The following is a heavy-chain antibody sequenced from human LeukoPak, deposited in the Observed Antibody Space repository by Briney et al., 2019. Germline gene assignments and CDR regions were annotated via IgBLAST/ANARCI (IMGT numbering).Heavy chain of an antibody. V-gene: IGHV4-59*01. CDR1: GGSISSYY. CDR3: AGHCSSTSCYLDY. CDR2: IYYSGST. J-gene: IGHJ4*02. Sequence: SETLSLTCTVSGGSISSYYWSWIRQPPGKGLEWIGYIYYSGSTNYNPSLKSRVTISVDTSKNQFSLKLSSVTAADTAVYYCAGHCSSTSCYLDYWGQGTLVNVSS. D-gene: IGHD2-2*01.